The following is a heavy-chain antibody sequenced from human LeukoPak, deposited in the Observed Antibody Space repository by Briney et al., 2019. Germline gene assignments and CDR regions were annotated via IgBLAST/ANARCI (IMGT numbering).Heavy chain of an antibody. CDR3: ARVDAEGSGVKYFDY. Sequence: ASVKVSCKASGYTFTNYYMHWVRQAPGQGLEWMGIINPSGGSTSYAQKFQGRVTMTRDTSTSTVYMELGSLRSEDTAVYFCARVDAEGSGVKYFDYWGQGTLVTVSS. V-gene: IGHV1-46*01. CDR1: GYTFTNYY. CDR2: INPSGGST. D-gene: IGHD3-10*01. J-gene: IGHJ4*02.